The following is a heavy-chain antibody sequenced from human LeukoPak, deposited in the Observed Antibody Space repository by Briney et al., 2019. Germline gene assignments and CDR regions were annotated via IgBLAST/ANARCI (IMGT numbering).Heavy chain of an antibody. Sequence: SETLSLTCAVYGGSFSGYYWSWIRQPPGKGLEWIGEINHSGSTNYNPSLKSRVTIPVDTSKNQFSLKLSSVTAADTAVYYCARAAVTTNTAEYYYYGMDVWGQGTTVTVSS. D-gene: IGHD4-11*01. J-gene: IGHJ6*02. CDR2: INHSGST. V-gene: IGHV4-34*01. CDR3: ARAAVTTNTAEYYYYGMDV. CDR1: GGSFSGYY.